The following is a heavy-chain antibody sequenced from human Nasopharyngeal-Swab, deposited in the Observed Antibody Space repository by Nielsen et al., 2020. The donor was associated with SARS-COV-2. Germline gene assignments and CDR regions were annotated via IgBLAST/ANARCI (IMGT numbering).Heavy chain of an antibody. Sequence: ASVKVSCKVSGYTLTELSMHWVRQAPGKGLEWMGGFDPEDGETIYAQKFQGRVTMTEDTSTDTAYMELSSLRSEDTAVYYCARLYCSGGSCYLRYFDYWGQGTLVTVSS. J-gene: IGHJ4*02. CDR2: FDPEDGET. V-gene: IGHV1-24*01. CDR1: GYTLTELS. CDR3: ARLYCSGGSCYLRYFDY. D-gene: IGHD2-15*01.